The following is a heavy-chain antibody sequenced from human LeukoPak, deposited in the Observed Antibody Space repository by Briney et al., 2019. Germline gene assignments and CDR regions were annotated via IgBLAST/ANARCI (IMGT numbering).Heavy chain of an antibody. CDR1: GFTFSSYG. CDR2: ISSDGSNK. V-gene: IGHV3-30*18. Sequence: PGRSLRLSCAASGFTFSSYGMYGVRQAPGKGLEWLAVISSDGSNKYYADSVKGRFTISRDNSKNTLDLQMNSLRTEDTAVYYCAKGHYDFWSGHFDFWGQGTLVTVSS. D-gene: IGHD3-3*01. CDR3: AKGHYDFWSGHFDF. J-gene: IGHJ4*02.